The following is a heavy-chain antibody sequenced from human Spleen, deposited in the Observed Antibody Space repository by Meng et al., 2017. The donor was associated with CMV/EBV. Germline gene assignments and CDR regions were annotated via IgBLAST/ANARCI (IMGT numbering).Heavy chain of an antibody. Sequence: GSLRLSCTVSGGSISSTSYYWGWIRQPPGKGLEWIGSIYYSGSSYHNPSLKSRVTISIDTSKNQFSLKLSSVTAADTAVYYCARDLGALGVVGRPFDYWGQGTLVTVSS. CDR3: ARDLGALGVVGRPFDY. CDR2: IYYSGSS. V-gene: IGHV4-39*07. CDR1: GGSISSTSYY. D-gene: IGHD3-16*01. J-gene: IGHJ4*02.